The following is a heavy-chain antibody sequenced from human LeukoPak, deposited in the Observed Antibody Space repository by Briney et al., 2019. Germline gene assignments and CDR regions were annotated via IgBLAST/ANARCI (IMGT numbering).Heavy chain of an antibody. CDR1: GGTFSSYA. V-gene: IGHV1-69*01. CDR3: ARVGFGELFHFDY. Sequence: ASVKVSCKASGGTFSSYAISWVRQAPGQGLEWMGGIIPIFGTANYAQKFQGRVTITADESTSTAYMELSSLRSEDTAVYYCARVGFGELFHFDYWGQGTLVTVSS. CDR2: IIPIFGTA. J-gene: IGHJ4*02. D-gene: IGHD3-10*01.